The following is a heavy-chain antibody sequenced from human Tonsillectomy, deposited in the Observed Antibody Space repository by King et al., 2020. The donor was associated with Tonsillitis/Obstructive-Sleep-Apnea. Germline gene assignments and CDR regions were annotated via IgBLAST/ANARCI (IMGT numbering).Heavy chain of an antibody. V-gene: IGHV2-70*01. D-gene: IGHD4/OR15-4a*01. CDR1: GFSLSTSGMC. CDR3: ARTSYGGPRLYYFDY. J-gene: IGHJ4*02. CDR2: IYWADDK. Sequence: VTLKESGPALVKPTQTLTLTCTFSGFSLSTSGMCVSWIRHPPGNALEWLALIYWADDKYYSTSLNTRLTISKDTSKNQVVLTMTNMDPVDTATYYCARTSYGGPRLYYFDYWGQGTLVTVSS.